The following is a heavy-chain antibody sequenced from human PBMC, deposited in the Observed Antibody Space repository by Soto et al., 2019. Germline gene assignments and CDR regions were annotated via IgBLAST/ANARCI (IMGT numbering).Heavy chain of an antibody. CDR2: INHSGST. CDR1: GGSFSGYY. CDR3: ARVGAGYCSGGSCYHTFDY. J-gene: IGHJ4*02. V-gene: IGHV4-34*01. D-gene: IGHD2-15*01. Sequence: QVQLQQWGAGLLKPSETLSLTCAVYGGSFSGYYWSWIRQPPGKGLEWIGEINHSGSTNYHPSLKGRVTISVDTSKNKFSLKLSSVTAADTAVYYCARVGAGYCSGGSCYHTFDYWGQGTLVTVSS.